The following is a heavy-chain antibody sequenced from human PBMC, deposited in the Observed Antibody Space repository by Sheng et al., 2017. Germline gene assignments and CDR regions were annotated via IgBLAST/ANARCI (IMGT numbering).Heavy chain of an antibody. J-gene: IGHJ6*03. CDR3: ARGYCSSTSCYLPGGDYYYYMDV. V-gene: IGHV1-69*04. Sequence: QVQLVQSGAEVKKPGSSVKVSCKASGGTFSSYAISWVRQAPGQGLEWMGGIIPILGIANYAQKFQGRVTITADKSTSTAYMELSSLRSEDTAVYYCARGYCSSTSCYLPGGDYYYYMDVWGKGTTVTVSS. CDR1: GGTFSSYA. D-gene: IGHD2-2*01. CDR2: IIPILGIA.